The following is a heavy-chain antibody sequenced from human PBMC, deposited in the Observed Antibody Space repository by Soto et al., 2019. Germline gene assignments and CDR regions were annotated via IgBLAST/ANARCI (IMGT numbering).Heavy chain of an antibody. CDR2: ISAYNGKT. D-gene: IGHD3-22*01. J-gene: IGHJ5*02. CDR3: PRDYYYDSSGLDWFDP. V-gene: IGHV1-18*01. CDR1: GYTFTSYG. Sequence: ASVKVSCKASGYTFTSYGMSWVGQAPGEGVEWMGWISAYNGKTKYAQKLQGRVTMTTDTYTSTAYMELRSLRSDDTAVYYCPRDYYYDSSGLDWFDPWGQGTLVTVSS.